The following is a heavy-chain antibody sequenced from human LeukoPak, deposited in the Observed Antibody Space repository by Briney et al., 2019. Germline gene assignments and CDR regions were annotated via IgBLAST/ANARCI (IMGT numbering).Heavy chain of an antibody. Sequence: PGGSLRLSCAASGFTFTSYWIGWVRQMPGKGLEWMGIIYPGDSDTRYSPSFQGQVTISADKSISTAYLQWSSLKASDTAMYYCARAYSSSPSGYFDYWGQGTLVTVSS. D-gene: IGHD6-13*01. CDR2: IYPGDSDT. V-gene: IGHV5-51*01. J-gene: IGHJ4*02. CDR1: GFTFTSYW. CDR3: ARAYSSSPSGYFDY.